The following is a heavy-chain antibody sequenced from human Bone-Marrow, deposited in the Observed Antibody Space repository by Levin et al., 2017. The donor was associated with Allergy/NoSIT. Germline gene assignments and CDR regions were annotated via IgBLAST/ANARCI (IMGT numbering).Heavy chain of an antibody. CDR1: GFTFSYYW. CDR2: ITPDGSEK. J-gene: IGHJ4*02. D-gene: IGHD5-18*01. Sequence: TGESLKISCAASGFTFSYYWMTWVRQAPGKGLEWVADITPDGSEKYYVDSVKGRFTVSRDNAKNSLYLQMSSLRAEDTAVYYCARDDTTTPLDYWGQGTLVTVSS. V-gene: IGHV3-7*04. CDR3: ARDDTTTPLDY.